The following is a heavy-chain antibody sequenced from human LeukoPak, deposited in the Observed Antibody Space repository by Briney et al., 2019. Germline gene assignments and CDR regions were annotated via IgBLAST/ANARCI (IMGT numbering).Heavy chain of an antibody. J-gene: IGHJ3*02. CDR3: ARGPYSYDSSGAFDI. V-gene: IGHV4-61*02. CDR2: ISSSGST. CDR1: GDSISSGDYY. D-gene: IGHD3-22*01. Sequence: SSDTLSLICTVSGDSISSGDYYWTWIRQPAGKGLEWIGRISSSGSTNYNPSLKSRVTISVDTSKNQFSLKLSYVTAADTAVYFCARGPYSYDSSGAFDIWGQGTMVTVSS.